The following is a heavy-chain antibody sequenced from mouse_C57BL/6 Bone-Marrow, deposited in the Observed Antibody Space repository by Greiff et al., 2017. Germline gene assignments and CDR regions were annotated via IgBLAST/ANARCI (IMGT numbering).Heavy chain of an antibody. Sequence: VQLQQSGAELVRPGASVKLSCTASGFNIKDDYMHWVKQRPEQGLEWIGWIDPENGDTEYASKFQGKATITVDTSSNTAYLQLSSLTSEDTAVYYCATCAYDYPFAYWGQGTLVTVSA. J-gene: IGHJ3*01. CDR1: GFNIKDDY. V-gene: IGHV14-4*01. D-gene: IGHD2-4*01. CDR2: IDPENGDT. CDR3: ATCAYDYPFAY.